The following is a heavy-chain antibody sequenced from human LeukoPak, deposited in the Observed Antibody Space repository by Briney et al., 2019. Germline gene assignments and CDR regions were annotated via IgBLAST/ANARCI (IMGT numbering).Heavy chain of an antibody. CDR2: IHSSGGT. Sequence: GGSLRLSCAASGFTFSSYAMSWVRQAPGKGLEWVSAIHSSGGTYYADSVKGRFTISRDTSKNTLYLQINSLRVEDTAVYYCIVFGDSNHWGQGTLVTVSS. V-gene: IGHV3-23*01. CDR3: IVFGDSNH. D-gene: IGHD4-17*01. J-gene: IGHJ5*02. CDR1: GFTFSSYA.